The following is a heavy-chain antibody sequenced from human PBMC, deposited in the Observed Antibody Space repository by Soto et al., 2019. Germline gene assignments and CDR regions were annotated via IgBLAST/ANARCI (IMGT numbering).Heavy chain of an antibody. CDR1: GFTFTSSA. J-gene: IGHJ4*02. CDR3: AADLLSYGDYVL. V-gene: IGHV1-58*02. D-gene: IGHD4-17*01. CDR2: IVVGSGNT. Sequence: SVKVSCKASGFTFTSSAIQWVRQARGQRLEWIGWIVVGSGNTNYAQKFQERVTITRDMSTSTAYMELSSLRSEDTAVYYCAADLLSYGDYVLWGQGTLVTVSS.